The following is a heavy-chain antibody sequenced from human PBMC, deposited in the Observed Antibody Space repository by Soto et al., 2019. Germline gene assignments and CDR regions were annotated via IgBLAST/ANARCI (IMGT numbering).Heavy chain of an antibody. D-gene: IGHD6-13*01. V-gene: IGHV1-2*04. CDR1: GYTFTGDY. CDR2: INPNSGGT. J-gene: IGHJ6*02. CDR3: ARDRVAAAGKGPTYYYYYYGMEV. Sequence: AASVKVSCKASGYTFTGDYMHWGRQDPGQGLEWMGWINPNSGGTNYAQKFQGWVTMTRDTSISTAYMELSRLRSDDTAVYYCARDRVAAAGKGPTYYYYYYGMEVRGQGTTVTVSS.